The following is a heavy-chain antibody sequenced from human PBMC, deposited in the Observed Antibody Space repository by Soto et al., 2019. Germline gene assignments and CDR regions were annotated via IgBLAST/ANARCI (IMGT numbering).Heavy chain of an antibody. CDR1: GYTFTSYG. Sequence: QVQLVQSGAEVKKPGASVKVSCKASGYTFTSYGLSWVRQAPGQGLEWMGWISAYNGNTNYAQKLQGRVTMTTDTSTSTACMELRRLRDADTPVYYCPTDDSSGDLTFDYWGQGTLVTVSS. V-gene: IGHV1-18*01. CDR2: ISAYNGNT. D-gene: IGHD3-22*01. CDR3: PTDDSSGDLTFDY. J-gene: IGHJ4*02.